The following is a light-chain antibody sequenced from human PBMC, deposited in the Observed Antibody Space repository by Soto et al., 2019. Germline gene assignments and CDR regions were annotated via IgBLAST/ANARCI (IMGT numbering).Light chain of an antibody. CDR1: QSITSW. Sequence: IKMNKAPSTLSASIGDRGTMACRASQSITSWLAWYQQKPGKAPKFLIHDVSTLESGVPSRFSGSGSGTEFTLTIISLQPDDFATYYCQQYTNYPWTFGQGTKV. V-gene: IGKV1-5*01. CDR2: DVS. J-gene: IGKJ1*01. CDR3: QQYTNYPWT.